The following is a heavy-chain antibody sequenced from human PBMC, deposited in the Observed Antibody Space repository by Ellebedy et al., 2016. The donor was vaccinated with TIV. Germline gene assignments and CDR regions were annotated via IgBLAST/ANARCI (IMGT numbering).Heavy chain of an antibody. CDR1: GFSLSTSGVA. J-gene: IGHJ5*02. CDR3: AYMSTTVTTGWFDP. CDR2: NYWNDDL. D-gene: IGHD4-17*01. V-gene: IGHV2-5*01. Sequence: SGPTLVXPTQTLTLTCTFSGFSLSTSGVAVGWFRQPPGKALEWVALNYWNDDLRYSPSLGSRLSLTNDASKKQVVLTMTNVAPVDTATYYCAYMSTTVTTGWFDPWGQGILVTVSS.